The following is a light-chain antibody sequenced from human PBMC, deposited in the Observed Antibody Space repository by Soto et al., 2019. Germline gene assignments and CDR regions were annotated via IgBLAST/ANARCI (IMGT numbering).Light chain of an antibody. CDR2: KAS. J-gene: IGKJ1*01. CDR1: QTISSW. CDR3: QHYNSYSEA. Sequence: DIQMTQSRSTLSGSVGYRVTISCRASQTISSWLAWYQQKPGKAPKLIIYKASTLTSGVPSRFSGSGSGTEFNLTISSLQTDDFATYYCQHYNSYSEAFGQGTKVDIK. V-gene: IGKV1-5*03.